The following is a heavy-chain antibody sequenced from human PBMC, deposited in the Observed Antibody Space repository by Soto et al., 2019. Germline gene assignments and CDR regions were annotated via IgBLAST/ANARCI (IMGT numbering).Heavy chain of an antibody. V-gene: IGHV4-31*03. D-gene: IGHD4-4*01. J-gene: IGHJ4*02. Sequence: SETLSLTCTVSGGSISSGGYYWSWIRQHPGKGLEWIGYIYYSGSTYYNPSLKSRVTISVDTSKNQFSLKLSSVTAADTAVYYCATRGKLQAIDYWGQGTLVTVSS. CDR2: IYYSGST. CDR3: ATRGKLQAIDY. CDR1: GGSISSGGYY.